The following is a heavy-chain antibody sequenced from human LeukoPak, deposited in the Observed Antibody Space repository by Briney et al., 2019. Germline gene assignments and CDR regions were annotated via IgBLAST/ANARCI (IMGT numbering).Heavy chain of an antibody. CDR2: ISYSGST. Sequence: SETLSLTCTVSGGSISDYYWSWLRQPPGRGLEWIGYISYSGSTNYSPSLNSRVTISVDTSKNQFSLKLISVTAADTAVYYCARLVPERFFQLNPEGYYDYWGQGTLVTVSS. D-gene: IGHD3-3*01. V-gene: IGHV4-59*12. CDR3: ARLVPERFFQLNPEGYYDY. J-gene: IGHJ4*02. CDR1: GGSISDYY.